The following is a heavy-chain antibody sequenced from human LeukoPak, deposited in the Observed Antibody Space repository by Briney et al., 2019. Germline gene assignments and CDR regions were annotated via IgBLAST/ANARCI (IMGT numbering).Heavy chain of an antibody. CDR2: IYYSGST. V-gene: IGHV4-59*01. D-gene: IGHD5-24*01. Sequence: SETLSLTCTVSGGSISSYYWSWIRQPPGKGLEWIGYIYYSGSTNYNPSLKSQVTISVDTSKNQFSLKLSSVTAADTAVYYCARSVEMATIGQGFDYWGQGTLVTVSS. CDR1: GGSISSYY. J-gene: IGHJ4*02. CDR3: ARSVEMATIGQGFDY.